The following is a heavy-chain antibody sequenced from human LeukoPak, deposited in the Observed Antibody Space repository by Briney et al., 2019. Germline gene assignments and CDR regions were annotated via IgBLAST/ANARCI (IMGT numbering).Heavy chain of an antibody. Sequence: GASVKVSCKASGYTFTGYYMHWVRQAPGQGLEWMGWINPNSGDTKYAQKFEGRVTMTRDTPISTAYMELSSLRSDDTAVYYCARGPYGGYYYNYYMDVWGKGTTVTISS. V-gene: IGHV1-2*02. CDR3: ARGPYGGYYYNYYMDV. CDR2: INPNSGDT. D-gene: IGHD3-16*01. J-gene: IGHJ6*03. CDR1: GYTFTGYY.